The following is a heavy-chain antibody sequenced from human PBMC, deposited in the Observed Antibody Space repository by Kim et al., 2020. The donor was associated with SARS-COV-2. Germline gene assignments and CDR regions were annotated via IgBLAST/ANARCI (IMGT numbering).Heavy chain of an antibody. D-gene: IGHD6-19*01. J-gene: IGHJ2*01. V-gene: IGHV3-9*01. Sequence: GGSLRLSCAASGFTFDDYAMHWVRQAPGKGLEWVSGISWNSGSIGYADSVKGRFTISRDNAKNSLYLQMNSLRAEDTALYYCAKGGVAVTWYFDLWGRGTLVTVSS. CDR1: GFTFDDYA. CDR3: AKGGVAVTWYFDL. CDR2: ISWNSGSI.